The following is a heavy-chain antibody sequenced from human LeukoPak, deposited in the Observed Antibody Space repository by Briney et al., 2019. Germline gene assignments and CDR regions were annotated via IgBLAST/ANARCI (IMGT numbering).Heavy chain of an antibody. CDR2: IIPIFGTA. CDR1: GGTFSSYA. J-gene: IGHJ4*02. Sequence: GASVKVSCKASGGTFSSYAISWVRQAPGQGLEWMGGIIPIFGTANYAQKFQGRVTITADESTSTAYMELSSLRSEDTAVYYCARGGGYSYGRGYYFDYWGQGTLVTVSS. V-gene: IGHV1-69*13. CDR3: ARGGGYSYGRGYYFDY. D-gene: IGHD5-18*01.